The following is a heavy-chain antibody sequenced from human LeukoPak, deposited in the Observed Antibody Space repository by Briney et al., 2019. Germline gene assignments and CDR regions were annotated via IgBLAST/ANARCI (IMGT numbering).Heavy chain of an antibody. CDR1: GGSFSDYY. Sequence: PSETLSLTCAVYGGSFSDYYWSWIRQPPGKGLEWIGEINHSGSTNYNPSLKSRVTISVGTSKNQFSLKLSSVTAADTAVYYCARGPYYDFWSGYYRTAHFDYWGQGILVTVSS. D-gene: IGHD3-3*01. CDR3: ARGPYYDFWSGYYRTAHFDY. V-gene: IGHV4-34*01. CDR2: INHSGST. J-gene: IGHJ4*02.